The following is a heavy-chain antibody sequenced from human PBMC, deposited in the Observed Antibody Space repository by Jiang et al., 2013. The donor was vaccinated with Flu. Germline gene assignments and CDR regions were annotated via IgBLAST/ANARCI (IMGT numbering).Heavy chain of an antibody. CDR1: GFTFSSFG. CDR3: AIGRDDYNFNY. J-gene: IGHJ4*02. CDR2: IRYDGANK. D-gene: IGHD5-24*01. Sequence: QLVESGGGVVQPGGSLRLSCAASGFTFSSFGMHWVRQAPGKGLEWVAFIRYDGANKDYADSLKGRFAISRDNSKNALFLQMNSLRAEDTAVYYCAIGRDDYNFNYWGQGTLVTVSS. V-gene: IGHV3-30*02.